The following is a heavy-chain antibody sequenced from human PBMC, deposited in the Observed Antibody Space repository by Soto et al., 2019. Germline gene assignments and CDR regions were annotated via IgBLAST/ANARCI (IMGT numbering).Heavy chain of an antibody. J-gene: IGHJ6*02. CDR3: ALVNVMLMENYFYAVDV. D-gene: IGHD2-8*01. CDR2: VFSDDSK. V-gene: IGHV2-26*01. Sequence: QVTLRESGPVLVKPTETLTLTGTVSGFSLSSVRVGVSWVRQPPGKALEWLAHVFSDDSKSYNTSLKRRLTISKNTSRVQVVLTMNNMDPLDTATYFCALVNVMLMENYFYAVDVWGQGTTVTVSS. CDR1: GFSLSSVRVG.